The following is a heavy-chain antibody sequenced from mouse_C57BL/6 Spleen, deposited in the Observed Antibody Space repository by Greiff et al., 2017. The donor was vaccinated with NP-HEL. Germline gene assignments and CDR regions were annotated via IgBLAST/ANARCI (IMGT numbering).Heavy chain of an antibody. CDR3: TGGYFGY. CDR2: IDPETGGT. Sequence: QVQLQQSGAELVRPGASVTLSCKASGYTFTAYEMHWVKQTPVPGLEWIGAIDPETGGTAYNQKFTGKAILTADKSSSTAYMELRSLTSEDSAVYYCTGGYFGYWGQGTTLTVSS. V-gene: IGHV1-15*01. J-gene: IGHJ2*01. CDR1: GYTFTAYE.